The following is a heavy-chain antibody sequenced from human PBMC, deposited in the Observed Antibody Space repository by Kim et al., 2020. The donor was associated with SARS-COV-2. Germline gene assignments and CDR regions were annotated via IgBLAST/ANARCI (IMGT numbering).Heavy chain of an antibody. CDR1: GFTFNNYC. CDR2: ISSDGSTT. V-gene: IGHV3-74*01. Sequence: GGSLRLSCAASGFTFNNYCMNWVRQAPGKGLEWVSRISSDGSTTNYADSVKGRFTISRDNAKNTVYLQMNSLRAEDTAVYYCARGFFRIGLDVWGQGTTVTVSS. CDR3: ARGFFRIGLDV. D-gene: IGHD3-3*01. J-gene: IGHJ6*02.